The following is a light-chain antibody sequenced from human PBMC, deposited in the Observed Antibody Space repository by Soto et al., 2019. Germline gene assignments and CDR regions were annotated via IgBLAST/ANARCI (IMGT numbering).Light chain of an antibody. CDR2: DVS. CDR3: CSYAGSPYV. V-gene: IGLV2-11*01. CDR1: SSDVGGYNY. Sequence: QPVLTHPRSVSGSPGQSATISCTGTSSDVGGYNYVSWYQQHPGNAPKLMIYDVSKRPSGVPDRFSGSKSGNTASLTISGLQAEDEADYYCCSYAGSPYVFGTGTKVTVL. J-gene: IGLJ1*01.